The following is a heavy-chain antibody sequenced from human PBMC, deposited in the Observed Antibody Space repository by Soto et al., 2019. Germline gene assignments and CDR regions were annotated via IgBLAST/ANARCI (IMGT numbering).Heavy chain of an antibody. D-gene: IGHD1-7*01. CDR2: FDPEDGET. J-gene: IGHJ4*02. V-gene: IGHV1-24*01. CDR1: GYTLTELS. CDR3: ASWNYNGYYFDY. Sequence: ASVKVSCKVSGYTLTELSMHWVRQAPGKGLEWMGGFDPEDGETIYAQKFQGRVTMTEDTSTDTAYMELSSLRSEDTAVYYCASWNYNGYYFDYWGQGTLVTVSS.